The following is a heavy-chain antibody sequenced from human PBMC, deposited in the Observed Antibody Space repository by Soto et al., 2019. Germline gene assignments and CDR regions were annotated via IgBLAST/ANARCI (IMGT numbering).Heavy chain of an antibody. CDR2: IYYSGST. CDR1: GGSISSGDYY. CDR3: ARDAPRYDFWSGYSPNSDQYGMAV. V-gene: IGHV4-30-4*01. D-gene: IGHD3-3*01. Sequence: PSETLSLTCTVSGGSISSGDYYWSWIRQPPGKGLEWIGYIYYSGSTYYNPSLKSRVTISVDTSKNQFSLKLSSVTAADTAVYYCARDAPRYDFWSGYSPNSDQYGMAVWGQGTTVTVSS. J-gene: IGHJ6*02.